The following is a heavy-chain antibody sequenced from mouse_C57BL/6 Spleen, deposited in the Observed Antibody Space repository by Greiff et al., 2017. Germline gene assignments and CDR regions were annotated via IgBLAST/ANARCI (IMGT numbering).Heavy chain of an antibody. CDR1: GFSLTSYA. CDR2: IWTGGGT. J-gene: IGHJ1*03. V-gene: IGHV2-9-1*01. CDR3: ARDFEYYGSSYGYFDV. Sequence: VQLKESGPGLVAPSQSLSITCTVSGFSLTSYAISWVRQPPGKGLEWLGVIWTGGGTNYNSALNSRLSISKDNSKSQVFLKMNSLQTDDTSRYYCARDFEYYGSSYGYFDVWGTGTTVTVSS. D-gene: IGHD1-1*01.